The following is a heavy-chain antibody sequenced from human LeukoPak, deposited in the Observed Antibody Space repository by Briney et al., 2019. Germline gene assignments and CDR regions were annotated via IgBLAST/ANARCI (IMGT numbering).Heavy chain of an antibody. CDR2: MYYSGST. J-gene: IGHJ4*02. CDR1: GGSISSYY. Sequence: TSETLSLTCTVSGGSISSYYWSWIRQPPGKGLEWIGYMYYSGSTNYNPSLKSRVTMSVDTSKNQFSLKLSSVTAADTAVYYCATTLGQDYWGQGTLVTVSS. D-gene: IGHD3-16*01. V-gene: IGHV4-59*12. CDR3: ATTLGQDY.